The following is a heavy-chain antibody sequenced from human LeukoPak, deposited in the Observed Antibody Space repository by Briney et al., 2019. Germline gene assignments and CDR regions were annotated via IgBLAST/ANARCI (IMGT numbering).Heavy chain of an antibody. CDR1: GGSISSYY. D-gene: IGHD3-22*01. CDR2: IYYSGST. CDR3: ARDDYDSSGYRYHRALDY. Sequence: PSETLSLTCTVSGGSISSYYWSWIRQPPGKGLEWIGYIYYSGSTNYNPSLKSRVTISVDTSKNQFSLKLSSVTAADTAVYYCARDDYDSSGYRYHRALDYWGQGTLVTVSS. J-gene: IGHJ4*02. V-gene: IGHV4-59*01.